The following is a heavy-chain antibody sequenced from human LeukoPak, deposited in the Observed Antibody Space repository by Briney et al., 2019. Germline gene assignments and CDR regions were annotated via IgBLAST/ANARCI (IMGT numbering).Heavy chain of an antibody. V-gene: IGHV5-51*01. D-gene: IGHD3-22*01. CDR2: IYPGDSDT. CDR3: ARPTWLSNYYYGMDV. J-gene: IGHJ6*02. CDR1: GYSFTSYW. Sequence: GESLKISRKGSGYSFTSYWIGWVRQMPGKGLEWMGIIYPGDSDTRYSPSFQGQVTISADKSISTAYLQWSSLKASDTAMYYCARPTWLSNYYYGMDVWGQGTTVTVSS.